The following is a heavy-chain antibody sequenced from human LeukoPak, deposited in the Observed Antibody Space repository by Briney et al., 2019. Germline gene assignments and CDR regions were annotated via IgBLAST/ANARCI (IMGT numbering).Heavy chain of an antibody. J-gene: IGHJ1*01. CDR1: GGSISSSSYY. D-gene: IGHD6-19*01. CDR3: ARDVPYSSGWYTEYFQH. V-gene: IGHV4-39*07. Sequence: SETLSLTCTVSGGSISSSSYYWGWIRQPPGKGLEWIGSIYYSGSTYYNPSLKSRVTISVDTSKNQFSLKLSSVTAADTAVYYCARDVPYSSGWYTEYFQHWGQGTLVTVSS. CDR2: IYYSGST.